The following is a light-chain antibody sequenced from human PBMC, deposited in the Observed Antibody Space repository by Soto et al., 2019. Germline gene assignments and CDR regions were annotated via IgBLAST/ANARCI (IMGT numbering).Light chain of an antibody. V-gene: IGLV2-11*01. CDR2: GVT. CDR3: CSYAGNYKGV. Sequence: QSALTQPRSVSESPGQSVTISCTGTSSDVGAYNFVSWYQQHPGKAPKLMIYGVTKRPSGVPDRFSGSKSGNTASLTISGLQAEDEADHYCCSYAGNYKGVFGGGTKLTVL. J-gene: IGLJ3*02. CDR1: SSDVGAYNF.